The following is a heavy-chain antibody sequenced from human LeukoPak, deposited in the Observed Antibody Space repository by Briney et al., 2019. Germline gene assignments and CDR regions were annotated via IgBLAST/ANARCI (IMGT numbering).Heavy chain of an antibody. CDR1: GFTFDDYG. V-gene: IGHV3-20*04. CDR3: ARVGSYGQKYYYYYMDV. Sequence: GGSLRLSCAASGFTFDDYGMSWVRHAPGKGLEWVSGINWNGGSTGYADSVKGRFTISRDNAKNSLYLQMNSLRAEDTALYYCARVGSYGQKYYYYYMDVWGKGTTVTVSS. CDR2: INWNGGST. J-gene: IGHJ6*03. D-gene: IGHD3-16*01.